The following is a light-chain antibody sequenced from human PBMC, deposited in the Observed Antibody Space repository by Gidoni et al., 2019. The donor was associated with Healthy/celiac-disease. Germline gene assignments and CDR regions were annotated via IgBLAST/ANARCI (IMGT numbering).Light chain of an antibody. V-gene: IGLV2-14*01. CDR3: RSYTSSSTRV. CDR1: SSDVGGYNY. CDR2: DVS. Sequence: QSSLTQPASVSGSPGQSITISCTGTSSDVGGYNYVSWYQQHPGNAPKRMIYDVSNRPSGVSNRFSGAKSGNTAYLTISGLQAEDEADYYCRSYTSSSTRVFGGGTKLTVL. J-gene: IGLJ3*02.